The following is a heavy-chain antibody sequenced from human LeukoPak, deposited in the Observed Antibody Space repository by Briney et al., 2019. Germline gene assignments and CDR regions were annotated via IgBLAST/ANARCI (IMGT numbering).Heavy chain of an antibody. CDR1: GFTFSAYG. CDR2: ISYDGSYQ. D-gene: IGHD5-24*01. V-gene: IGHV3-30*04. CDR3: ARERRRDGYNYKDY. Sequence: GGSLRLSCAVSGFTFSAYGMHLVRQAPGKGLEWVAVISYDGSYQAYADSVKGRFTVSRDSSKNTLYLQLNSLRPEDTGLYYCARERRRDGYNYKDYWGQGTQVSVSS. J-gene: IGHJ4*02.